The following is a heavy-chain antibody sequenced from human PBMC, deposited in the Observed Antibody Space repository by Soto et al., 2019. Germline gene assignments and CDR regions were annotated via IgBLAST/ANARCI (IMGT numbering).Heavy chain of an antibody. V-gene: IGHV3-23*01. CDR1: GFAFSSYA. CDR2: VTGSGGTT. J-gene: IGHJ4*02. D-gene: IGHD5-12*01. CDR3: AQRHYNGYVY. Sequence: EGQLLESGGGLVRPGGSLRLSCAASGFAFSSYALNWVRQAPGKGLEWVSAVTGSGGTTYYADSVKGRFTVSRDNLKNTLSLQMNSLRADDTAMYYCAQRHYNGYVYWGQGTQVTVSS.